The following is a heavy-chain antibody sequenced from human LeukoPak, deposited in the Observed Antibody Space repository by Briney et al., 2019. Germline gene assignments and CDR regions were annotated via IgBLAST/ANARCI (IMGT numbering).Heavy chain of an antibody. Sequence: SQTLSLTCAISGDSIFTNNVAWNWIRQSPSRGLEWLGRTYYRSKWSFDYAVSVKSRITINADTSKNQFSLQLRFLTPEDTAVYYCARGKYTSFDNWGQGTLVTVSS. CDR2: TYYRSKWSF. J-gene: IGHJ4*02. CDR3: ARGKYTSFDN. V-gene: IGHV6-1*01. D-gene: IGHD6-6*01. CDR1: GDSIFTNNVA.